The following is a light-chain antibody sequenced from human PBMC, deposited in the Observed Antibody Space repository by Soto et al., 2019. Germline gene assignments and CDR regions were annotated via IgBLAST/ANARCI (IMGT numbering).Light chain of an antibody. J-gene: IGKJ1*01. Sequence: ETVVTQSPGTLSLSPGETATLSCRASQSVKNNYLRWYQQKPGQAPRLLIYAASDRATGIPDRFSGSGSGTDFTLTISRLEPEDCAVYYCQQYSTSPRTFGQGTKVEIK. CDR3: QQYSTSPRT. V-gene: IGKV3-20*01. CDR1: QSVKNNY. CDR2: AAS.